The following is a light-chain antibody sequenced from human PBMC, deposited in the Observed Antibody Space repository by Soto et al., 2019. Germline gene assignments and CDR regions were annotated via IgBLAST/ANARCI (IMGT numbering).Light chain of an antibody. CDR2: KND. V-gene: IGLV1-47*01. CDR1: SSNIGSNY. CDR3: VAWDDSLGGPV. J-gene: IGLJ2*01. Sequence: QSVLTQFPSASGTPGQRVIISCSGSSSNIGSNYVYWYQQLPGTAPKLLIYKNDQRPSGVPDRFSGSKSGTSASLAISGLRSDDEADYHCVAWDDSLGGPVFGGGTKVTVL.